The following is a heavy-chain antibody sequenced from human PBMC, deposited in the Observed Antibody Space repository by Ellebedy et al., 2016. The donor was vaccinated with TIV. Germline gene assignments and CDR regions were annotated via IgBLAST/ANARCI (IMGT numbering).Heavy chain of an antibody. CDR1: GFTXRSYA. Sequence: PGGSLRLSCKASGFTXRSYAXHWILHAPGKGLEWVSVISGGGETTSYADSVKGRFTISRDNSKNMLFLQMNSLRAEDAALFYCAKDANWNADQTMGFEDWGQGTLVTVSS. V-gene: IGHV3-23*01. D-gene: IGHD1-1*01. CDR2: ISGGGETT. CDR3: AKDANWNADQTMGFED. J-gene: IGHJ4*02.